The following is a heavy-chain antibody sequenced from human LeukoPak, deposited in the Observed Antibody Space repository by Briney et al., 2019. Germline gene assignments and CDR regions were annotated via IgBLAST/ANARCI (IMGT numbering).Heavy chain of an antibody. J-gene: IGHJ6*02. CDR1: GGSFSGYY. D-gene: IGHD3/OR15-3a*01. Sequence: PSETLSLTCAVYGGSFSGYYWSWIRQPPGKGLEWVGEINHSGSTYYNPSLKSRVTISVDTYKNQFSLKLSSVTAADTAVYFCARVDSPPIYYYGMDVWGQGTTVTVSS. CDR3: ARVDSPPIYYYGMDV. CDR2: INHSGST. V-gene: IGHV4-34*01.